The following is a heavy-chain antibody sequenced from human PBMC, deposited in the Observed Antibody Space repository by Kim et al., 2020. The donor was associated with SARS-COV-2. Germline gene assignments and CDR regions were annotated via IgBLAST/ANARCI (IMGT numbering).Heavy chain of an antibody. V-gene: IGHV3-21*01. Sequence: GGSLRLSCAASGFTFSSYSMNWVRQAPGKGLEWVSSISSNSSYIYYADSVKGRFTISRDNSKNTLYLQMNTLRAEDTAVYYCARDKCGGVSCYSGLVNY. CDR2: ISSNSSYI. D-gene: IGHD2-15*01. CDR1: GFTFSSYS. J-gene: IGHJ6*01. CDR3: ARDKCGGVSCYSGLVNY.